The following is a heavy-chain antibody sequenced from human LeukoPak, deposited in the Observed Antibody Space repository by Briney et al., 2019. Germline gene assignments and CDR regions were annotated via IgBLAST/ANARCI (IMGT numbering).Heavy chain of an antibody. V-gene: IGHV1-2*02. D-gene: IGHD3-10*01. J-gene: IGHJ4*02. CDR3: ARVWFGELLLFY. Sequence: ASVKVSCKASGYTFTGYYMHWVRQAPGQGLEWMGWINPNSGGSNYAQKFQGRVTMTRDTSISTAYMELSRLRSDDTAVYYCARVWFGELLLFYWGQGTLVTVSS. CDR1: GYTFTGYY. CDR2: INPNSGGS.